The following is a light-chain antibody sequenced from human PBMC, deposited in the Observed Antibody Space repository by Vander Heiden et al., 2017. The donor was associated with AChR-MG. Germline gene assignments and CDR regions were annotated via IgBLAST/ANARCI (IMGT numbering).Light chain of an antibody. CDR1: QGISTS. CDR2: LAS. V-gene: IGKV1-33*01. Sequence: DIQMTQSPSSLSASVRDKVIIPYQASQGISTSLNRSQQKPGNAPRLLIYLASTLATGVTSRFDGDGLANHFNLTIRSRQQEDTETSHCEQHDHLDMWTFGQRTKMEIK. J-gene: IGKJ1*01. CDR3: EQHDHLDMWT.